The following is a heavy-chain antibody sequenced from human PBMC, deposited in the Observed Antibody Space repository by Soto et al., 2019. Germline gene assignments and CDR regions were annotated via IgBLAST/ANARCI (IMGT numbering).Heavy chain of an antibody. V-gene: IGHV1-18*01. D-gene: IGHD2-2*01. CDR1: GYTFTSYG. CDR2: ISAYNGNT. J-gene: IGHJ6*03. CDR3: AAGRLRPYCSSTSCRDYYYYYMDV. Sequence: ASVKVSCKASGYTFTSYGISWVRQAPGQGLEWMGWISAYNGNTNYAQKLQERVTITRDMSTSTAYMELSSLRSEDTAVYYCAAGRLRPYCSSTSCRDYYYYYMDVWGKGTTVTVSS.